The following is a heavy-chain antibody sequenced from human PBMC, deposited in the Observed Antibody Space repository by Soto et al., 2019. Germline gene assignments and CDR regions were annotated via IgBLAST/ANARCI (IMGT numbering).Heavy chain of an antibody. CDR3: ARRGREFSSSRTFDQ. CDR2: MYYRGTA. CDR1: GDSISSTSYF. Sequence: SETLSLTCTVSGDSISSTSYFWGWIRQPPGKGLEWIGSMYYRGTAFYNPSLKSRVAVSIDPSKSQFSLRLSSVTAADTAVYYCARRGREFSSSRTFDQWGQGTLVTVSS. D-gene: IGHD6-6*01. V-gene: IGHV4-39*01. J-gene: IGHJ4*02.